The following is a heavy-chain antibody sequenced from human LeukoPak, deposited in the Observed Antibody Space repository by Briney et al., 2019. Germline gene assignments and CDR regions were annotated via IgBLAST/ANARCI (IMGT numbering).Heavy chain of an antibody. CDR2: INPNSGDT. Sequence: GASVKVSCKTSGYTFIGYYMHWVRQAPGQGLEWMGWINPNSGDTNSAQKFQGRVTTTRDTSISTAYMELSSLTSDDTAVYYCARGGYYGSGSFPDYWGQGTLVTVSS. J-gene: IGHJ4*02. D-gene: IGHD3-10*01. CDR1: GYTFIGYY. V-gene: IGHV1-2*02. CDR3: ARGGYYGSGSFPDY.